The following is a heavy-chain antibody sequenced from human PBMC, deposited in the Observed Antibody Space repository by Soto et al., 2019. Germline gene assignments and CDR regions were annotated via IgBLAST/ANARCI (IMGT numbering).Heavy chain of an antibody. D-gene: IGHD5-12*01. V-gene: IGHV1-3*01. J-gene: IGHJ4*02. CDR3: ARQAEGRYNYGY. Sequence: ASVKVSCKASGYTFTSYAMHWVRQAPGQRLEWMGWINAGNGYTKYSQNFQGRVTITRDTSASTAYMELSSLRSEDMAVYYCARQAEGRYNYGYWGQGTLVTVSS. CDR1: GYTFTSYA. CDR2: INAGNGYT.